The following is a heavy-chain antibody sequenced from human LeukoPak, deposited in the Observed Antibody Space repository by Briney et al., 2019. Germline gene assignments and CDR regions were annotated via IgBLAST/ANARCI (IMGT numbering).Heavy chain of an antibody. J-gene: IGHJ4*02. V-gene: IGHV1-8*01. CDR2: MNPNSGNT. D-gene: IGHD5-18*01. CDR3: ARDEQLWVGYFDY. Sequence: GASVKVSCKASGYTFTSYDINWVRQATGQGLEWMGWMNPNSGNTGYAQKFQGRVTITRDTSASTAYMELSSLRSEDTAVYYCARDEQLWVGYFDYWGQGTLVTVSS. CDR1: GYTFTSYD.